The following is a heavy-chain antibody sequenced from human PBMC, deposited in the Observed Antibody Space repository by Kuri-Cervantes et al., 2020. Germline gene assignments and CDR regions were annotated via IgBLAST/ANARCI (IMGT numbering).Heavy chain of an antibody. Sequence: GESLKISCVASGFTFSHFSMHWVRQPPGKGLEWVAVISYDGSNKYYADSVKGRFTISRDNSKNTLYLQMNSLRAEDTAVYYCAKNSPEIWFGELLCPFYYYGMDVWGQGTKVTVSS. CDR3: AKNSPEIWFGELLCPFYYYGMDV. J-gene: IGHJ6*02. V-gene: IGHV3-30*18. CDR1: GFTFSHFS. D-gene: IGHD3-10*01. CDR2: ISYDGSNK.